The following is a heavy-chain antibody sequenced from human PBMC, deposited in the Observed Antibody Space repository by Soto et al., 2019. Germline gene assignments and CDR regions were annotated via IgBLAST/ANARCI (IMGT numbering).Heavy chain of an antibody. CDR3: ARGRLRWGFDP. CDR1: GGSFSGYY. J-gene: IGHJ5*02. CDR2: INHSGST. Sequence: QVQLQQWGAGLLKPSETLSLTCAVYGGSFSGYYWSWIRQPPGKGLEWIGEINHSGSTNYNPSLKSRVTISVDTSKNQFSLKLSSVTAADTAVYYCARGRLRWGFDPWGQGTLVTVSS. D-gene: IGHD4-17*01. V-gene: IGHV4-34*01.